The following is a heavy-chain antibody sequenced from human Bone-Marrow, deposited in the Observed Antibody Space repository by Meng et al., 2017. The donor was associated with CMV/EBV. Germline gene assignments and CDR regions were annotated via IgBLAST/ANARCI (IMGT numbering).Heavy chain of an antibody. J-gene: IGHJ4*02. CDR1: GFTFSSYW. D-gene: IGHD6-13*01. V-gene: IGHV3-7*01. CDR3: ARAPYSSSWEPKEYYFDY. CDR2: IKQDGSEK. Sequence: GESLKISCAASGFTFSSYWMSWVRQAPGKGLEWVANIKQDGSEKYYVDSVKGRFTISRDNAKNSLYLQMNSLRAEDTAVYYCARAPYSSSWEPKEYYFDYWGQGTLVTVSS.